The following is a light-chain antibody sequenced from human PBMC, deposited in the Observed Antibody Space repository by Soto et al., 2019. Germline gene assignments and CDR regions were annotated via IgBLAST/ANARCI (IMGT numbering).Light chain of an antibody. CDR3: CSYAGSYTWV. V-gene: IGLV2-11*01. CDR2: DVN. J-gene: IGLJ3*02. CDR1: SSDVGAYQY. Sequence: QSALTQPRSVSGSPGQSVTISCTGTSSDVGAYQYVSWYQQHPGKAPKLMVYDVNKRPSGVPDRFSGSKSGDTASLTIFGLQAEDEADYYCCSYAGSYTWVFGGGTKLTVL.